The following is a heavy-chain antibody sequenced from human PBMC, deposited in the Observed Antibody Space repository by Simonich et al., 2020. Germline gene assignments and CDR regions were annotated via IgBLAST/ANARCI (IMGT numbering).Heavy chain of an antibody. J-gene: IGHJ4*02. CDR3: ARWPSIPASYGSGSYFDY. D-gene: IGHD3-10*01. CDR2: INPYKGGT. V-gene: IGHV1-2*02. Sequence: QVQLVQSGAEVKKPGASVKVSCKASGYTFTGYYMHWVRQAPGQGLGGRGRINPYKGGTNHEQKVKGRVTMTRDTSISTAYMGLSRLRSDDPAVYYCARWPSIPASYGSGSYFDYWGQGTLVTVSS. CDR1: GYTFTGYY.